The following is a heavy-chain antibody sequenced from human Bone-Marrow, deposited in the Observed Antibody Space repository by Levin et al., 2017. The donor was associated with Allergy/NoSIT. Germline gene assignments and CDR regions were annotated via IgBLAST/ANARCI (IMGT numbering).Heavy chain of an antibody. Sequence: GESLKISCKVSGYNLRKLSMHWVRQAPGKGLEWMGGLDREDGDTIYSLKFQGRATLTEDTSTDTAYMELVNLRSEDTAIYYCATRVRYSSGYSEWGQGTLVTVSS. V-gene: IGHV1-24*01. CDR2: LDREDGDT. J-gene: IGHJ4*02. CDR1: GYNLRKLS. D-gene: IGHD3-22*01. CDR3: ATRVRYSSGYSE.